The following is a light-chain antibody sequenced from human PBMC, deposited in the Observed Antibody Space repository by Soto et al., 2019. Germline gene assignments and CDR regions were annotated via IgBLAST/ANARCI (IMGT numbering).Light chain of an antibody. V-gene: IGLV2-8*01. CDR2: DVT. Sequence: QSALTQPPSVSGSPGQSVAISCTGTSSDVGGYNYVSWYQQHPGKAPRLMIYDVTKRPSGVPDRFSGSKSGNTASLTVSGLQAEDEADYYCTSYASSESYVFGSGTKLTVL. CDR1: SSDVGGYNY. J-gene: IGLJ1*01. CDR3: TSYASSESYV.